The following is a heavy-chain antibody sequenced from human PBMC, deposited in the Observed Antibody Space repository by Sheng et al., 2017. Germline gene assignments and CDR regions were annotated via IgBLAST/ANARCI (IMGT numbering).Heavy chain of an antibody. V-gene: IGHV3-49*04. D-gene: IGHD4-17*01. CDR2: IRSKAYGGTT. CDR1: GFTFGDYA. Sequence: EVQLVESGGGLVQPGRSLRLSCTASGFTFGDYAMSWVRQAPGKGLEWVGFIRSKAYGGTTEYAASVKGRFTISRDDSKSIAYLQMNSLKTEDTAVYYCTRVEAYGDYPGGGAFDIWGQGTMVTVSS. J-gene: IGHJ3*02. CDR3: TRVEAYGDYPGGGAFDI.